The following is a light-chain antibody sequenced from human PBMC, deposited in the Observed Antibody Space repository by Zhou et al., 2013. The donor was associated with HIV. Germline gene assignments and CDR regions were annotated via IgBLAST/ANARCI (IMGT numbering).Light chain of an antibody. J-gene: IGKJ4*01. CDR1: QSLLHTDGKTF. CDR2: EGS. CDR3: MQSVQVPLT. V-gene: IGKV2D-29*01. Sequence: LLTQSPLFLSVTPGQPASISCKSSQSLLHTDGKTFLHWYLQKPGQPPQLLIYEGSNRFSGVPDRFTGSGSGTDFTLKISRVEAEDVGVYYCMQSVQVPLTFGGGTKVEIK.